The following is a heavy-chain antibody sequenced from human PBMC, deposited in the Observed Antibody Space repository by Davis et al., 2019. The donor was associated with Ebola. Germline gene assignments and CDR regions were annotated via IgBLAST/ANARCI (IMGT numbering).Heavy chain of an antibody. Sequence: SETLSLTCTVSGGSISSGGYYWSWIRQHPGKGLEWIGYIYYSGSTYYNPSLKSRVTISVDTSKNQFSLKLSSVTAADTAVYYCARIGDHSTVNRYYYYGMDVWGQGTTVTVSS. V-gene: IGHV4-31*03. CDR1: GGSISSGGYY. J-gene: IGHJ6*02. CDR3: ARIGDHSTVNRYYYYGMDV. D-gene: IGHD4-11*01. CDR2: IYYSGST.